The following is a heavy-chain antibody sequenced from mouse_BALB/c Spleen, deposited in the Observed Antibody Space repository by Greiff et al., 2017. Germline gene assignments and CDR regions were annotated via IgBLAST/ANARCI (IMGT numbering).Heavy chain of an antibody. Sequence: ESGPGLVKPSQSLSLTCTVTGYSITSDYAWNWIRQFPGNKLEWMGYISYSGSTSYNPSLKSRISITRDTSKNQFFLQLNSVTTEDTATYYCAREPYGYFDYWGQGTTLTVSS. D-gene: IGHD1-1*01. V-gene: IGHV3-2*02. CDR1: GYSITSDYA. CDR2: ISYSGST. J-gene: IGHJ2*01. CDR3: AREPYGYFDY.